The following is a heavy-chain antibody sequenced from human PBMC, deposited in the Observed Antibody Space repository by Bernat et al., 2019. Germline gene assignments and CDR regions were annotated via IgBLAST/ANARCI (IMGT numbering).Heavy chain of an antibody. CDR1: GGSISSSSYY. Sequence: QLPLQESGPGQVKPSETLSLTCTVSGGSISSSSYYWCWIRQPPGKGLGWIGGINYSGITYYNASLKRRGTISVDTSKHQFSLKLGYVTAADTAVYYCARANGSSWYYFDYWGQGTLVTVSS. V-gene: IGHV4-39*01. CDR2: INYSGIT. CDR3: ARANGSSWYYFDY. D-gene: IGHD6-13*01. J-gene: IGHJ4*02.